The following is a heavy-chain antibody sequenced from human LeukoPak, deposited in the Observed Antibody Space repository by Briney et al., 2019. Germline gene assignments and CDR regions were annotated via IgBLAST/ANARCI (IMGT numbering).Heavy chain of an antibody. D-gene: IGHD2-15*01. CDR1: GFTFRTYA. J-gene: IGHJ4*02. Sequence: GGSLRLSCAASGFTFRTYAMTWARQAPGRGLEWVARIKEDGSNVHYVDSVKGRFTISRDNAKNSLYLQMNSLRAEDTAVYYCAREWWYLDSWGQGTLVTVSS. CDR3: AREWWYLDS. V-gene: IGHV3-7*05. CDR2: IKEDGSNV.